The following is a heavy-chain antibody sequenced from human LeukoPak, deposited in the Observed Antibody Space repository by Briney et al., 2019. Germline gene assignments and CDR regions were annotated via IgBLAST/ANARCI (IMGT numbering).Heavy chain of an antibody. CDR3: ARDPDSSSWYYYYMDV. CDR2: ISAYNGNT. Sequence: ASVKVSCKASGYTFTSYGISWVRQAPGQGLEWMGWISAYNGNTNYAQKLQGRVTMTTDTSTSTAYMELRSLRSDDTAVYYCARDPDSSSWYYYYMDVWGKGTTATVSS. D-gene: IGHD6-13*01. J-gene: IGHJ6*03. V-gene: IGHV1-18*01. CDR1: GYTFTSYG.